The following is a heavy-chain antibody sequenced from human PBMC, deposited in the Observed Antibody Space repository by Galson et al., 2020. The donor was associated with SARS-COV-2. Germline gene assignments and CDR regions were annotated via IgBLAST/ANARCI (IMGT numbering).Heavy chain of an antibody. CDR3: ARAGWGYSSSWSDAFDI. V-gene: IGHV3-30*04. CDR2: ISYDGSNK. CDR1: GFTFSSYA. Sequence: QLGESLKISCAASGFTFSSYAMHWVRPAPGKGLEWVAVISYDGSNKYYADSVKGRFTISRDNSKNTLYLQMNSLRAEDTAVYYCARAGWGYSSSWSDAFDIWGQGTMVTVSS. J-gene: IGHJ3*02. D-gene: IGHD6-13*01.